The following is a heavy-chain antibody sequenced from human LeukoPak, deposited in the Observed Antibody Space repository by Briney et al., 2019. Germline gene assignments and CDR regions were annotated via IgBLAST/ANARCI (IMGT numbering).Heavy chain of an antibody. Sequence: GGSLRLSCAASGFTFTYAWMSWVRQAPGKGLECVGRIISKTSGGTTEYAAPVKGRFTISRDDSTDTVYLQMNSLKTEDTAVYYCIADTAESSAYPFDYWGQGTTVTVSS. D-gene: IGHD3-22*01. CDR1: GFTFTYAW. CDR3: IADTAESSAYPFDY. CDR2: IISKTSGGTT. V-gene: IGHV3-15*01. J-gene: IGHJ4*02.